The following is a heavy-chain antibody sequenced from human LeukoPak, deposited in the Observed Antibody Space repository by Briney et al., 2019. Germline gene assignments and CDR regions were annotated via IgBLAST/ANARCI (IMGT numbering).Heavy chain of an antibody. CDR3: ARGGLRYFDWLSVPLDY. CDR2: INHSGST. J-gene: IGHJ4*02. V-gene: IGHV4-34*01. CDR1: GGSFSGYY. D-gene: IGHD3-9*01. Sequence: SETLSLTCAVYGGSFSGYYWSWLRRPPGKGLEWIGEINHSGSTNYNPSLTSRVTISVDTSKNQFSLKLSSVTAADPAVYYCARGGLRYFDWLSVPLDYWGQGTLVTVSS.